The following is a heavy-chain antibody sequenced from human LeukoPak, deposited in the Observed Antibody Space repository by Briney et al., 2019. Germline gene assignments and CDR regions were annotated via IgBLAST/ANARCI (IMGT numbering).Heavy chain of an antibody. CDR3: ARDGGWLQSNFDY. D-gene: IGHD5-24*01. CDR2: TYYRSKWYN. J-gene: IGHJ4*02. V-gene: IGHV6-1*01. CDR1: GDSVSSNSAA. Sequence: SQTLSLTCAISGDSVSSNSAAWNWNRQSPSRGLEWLGRTYYRSKWYNDYAVSVKSRITINPDTSKNQFSLQLNSVTPEDTAVYYCARDGGWLQSNFDYWGQGTLVTVSS.